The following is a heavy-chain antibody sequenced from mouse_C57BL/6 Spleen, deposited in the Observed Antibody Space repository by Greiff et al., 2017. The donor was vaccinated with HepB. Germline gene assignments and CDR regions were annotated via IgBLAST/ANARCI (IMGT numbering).Heavy chain of an antibody. CDR3: AIYDYDGSSYAMDY. CDR1: GYTFTSYT. J-gene: IGHJ4*01. Sequence: VKLMESGAELARPGASVKMSCKASGYTFTSYTMHWVKQRPGQGLEWIGYINPSSGYTKYNQKFKDKATLTADKSSSTAYMQLSSLTSEDSAVYYCAIYDYDGSSYAMDYWGQGTSVTVSS. D-gene: IGHD2-4*01. CDR2: INPSSGYT. V-gene: IGHV1-4*01.